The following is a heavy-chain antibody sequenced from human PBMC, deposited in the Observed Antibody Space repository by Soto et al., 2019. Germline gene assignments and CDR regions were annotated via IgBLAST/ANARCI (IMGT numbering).Heavy chain of an antibody. V-gene: IGHV5-51*01. D-gene: IGHD6-13*01. J-gene: IGHJ6*02. CDR3: ARNGLYRTAGTPPYYYYGMDV. CDR1: GYSFTSYW. CDR2: IYPGDSDT. Sequence: GESLKISCKGSGYSFTSYWIGWVRQMPGKGLEWMGIIYPGDSDTRYSPSFQGQVTISADKSIRTAYLQWSSLKASDTAMYYCARNGLYRTAGTPPYYYYGMDVWGRGTTVTVSS.